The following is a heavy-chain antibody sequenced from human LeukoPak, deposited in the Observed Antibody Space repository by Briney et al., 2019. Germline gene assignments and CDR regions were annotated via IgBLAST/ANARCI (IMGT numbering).Heavy chain of an antibody. CDR1: GFAFSSYA. CDR2: ISGSGGST. V-gene: IGHV3-23*01. J-gene: IGHJ4*02. Sequence: GGSLRLSCAASGFAFSSYAMSWVRQAPGKGLEWVSVISGSGGSTYYADSVKGRFTISRDNSKNTLYLQMNSLRAEDTAVYYCAKPYYYDSSGYPFDYWGQGTLVTVSS. CDR3: AKPYYYDSSGYPFDY. D-gene: IGHD3-22*01.